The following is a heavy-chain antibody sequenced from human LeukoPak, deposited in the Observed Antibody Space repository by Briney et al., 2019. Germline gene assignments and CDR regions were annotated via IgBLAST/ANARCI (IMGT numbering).Heavy chain of an antibody. D-gene: IGHD3-10*01. Sequence: GGSLRLSCAASGLTFSSYSMNWVRQAPGKGLEWVSYIIGSTIYYADSVKGRFTISRDNAKNSLYLQMNSLRDEDAAVYYCARDRDYAFDIWGQGTMVTVSS. CDR2: IIGSTI. J-gene: IGHJ3*02. V-gene: IGHV3-48*02. CDR3: ARDRDYAFDI. CDR1: GLTFSSYS.